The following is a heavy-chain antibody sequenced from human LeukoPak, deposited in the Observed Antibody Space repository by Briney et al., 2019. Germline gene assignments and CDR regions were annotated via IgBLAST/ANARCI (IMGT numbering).Heavy chain of an antibody. V-gene: IGHV1-8*01. CDR1: GYTFTSYD. D-gene: IGHD3-3*01. Sequence: ASVKVSCKASGYTFTSYDINWVRQATGQGLEWMGWMNPNSGNTGYAQKFQGRVTMTRNTSISTAYMELSSLRSEDTAVYYCAREATIFGVAYSAINYWGQGTLVTVSS. CDR2: MNPNSGNT. CDR3: AREATIFGVAYSAINY. J-gene: IGHJ4*02.